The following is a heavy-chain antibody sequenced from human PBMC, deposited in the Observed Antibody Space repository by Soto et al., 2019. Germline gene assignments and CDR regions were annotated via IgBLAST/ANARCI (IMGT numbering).Heavy chain of an antibody. D-gene: IGHD2-2*01. Sequence: GASVKVSCKASGYTFTGYYMHWVRQAPGQGLEWMGWINPNSGGTNYAQKFQGRVTMTRDTSISTAYMELSRLRSDDTAVYHCARNIVVVPAATNWFDPWGQGTLVTVSS. CDR2: INPNSGGT. V-gene: IGHV1-2*02. J-gene: IGHJ5*02. CDR3: ARNIVVVPAATNWFDP. CDR1: GYTFTGYY.